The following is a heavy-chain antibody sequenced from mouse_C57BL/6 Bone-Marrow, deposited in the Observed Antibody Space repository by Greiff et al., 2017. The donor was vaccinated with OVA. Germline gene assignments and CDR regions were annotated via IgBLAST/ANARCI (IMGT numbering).Heavy chain of an antibody. D-gene: IGHD4-1*01. J-gene: IGHJ3*01. CDR2: IYPRSGNT. CDR3: ARELVFAWFAY. CDR1: GYTFTSYG. Sequence: VKLMESGAELARPGASVKLSCKASGYTFTSYGISWVKQRTGQGLEWIGEIYPRSGNTYYNEKFKGKATLTADKSSSTAYMELRSLTSEDSAVYFCARELVFAWFAYWGQGTLVTVSA. V-gene: IGHV1-81*01.